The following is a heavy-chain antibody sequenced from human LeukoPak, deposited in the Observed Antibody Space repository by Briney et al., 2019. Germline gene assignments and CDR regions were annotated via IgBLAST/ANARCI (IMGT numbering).Heavy chain of an antibody. Sequence: GESLRLSCIASGFTFGDYAMDWVRQAPGKGLEWVGRIMTKTAGGATDYAAPVKGRFTISRDDSKNTVYLQMNSLNTEDTAVYYCTTVRSYWGQGTLVTVSS. V-gene: IGHV3-15*01. CDR3: TTVRSY. J-gene: IGHJ4*02. CDR1: GFTFGDYA. CDR2: IMTKTAGGAT.